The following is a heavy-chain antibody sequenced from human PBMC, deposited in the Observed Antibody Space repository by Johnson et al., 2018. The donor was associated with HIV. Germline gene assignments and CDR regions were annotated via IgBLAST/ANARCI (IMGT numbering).Heavy chain of an antibody. CDR3: AKVGATVITPRGEAFDI. V-gene: IGHV3-NL1*01. D-gene: IGHD4-23*01. CDR1: GFTFSS. Sequence: QMLLVESGGGVVQPGRSLRLSCAASGFTFSSMHWDRQAPGKGLEWVSVIYSGGSTYYADSVKGRFTISRDNSKNTLYLQMNSLRAEDTAVYYCAKVGATVITPRGEAFDIWGQGTMVTVSS. J-gene: IGHJ3*02. CDR2: IYSGGST.